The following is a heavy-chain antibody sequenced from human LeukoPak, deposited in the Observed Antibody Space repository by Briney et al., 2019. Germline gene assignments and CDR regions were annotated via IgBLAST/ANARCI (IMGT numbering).Heavy chain of an antibody. CDR2: INWNGGST. CDR3: ARDGVSMVRGVRVLDYYNYYMDV. CDR1: GFTFDDYG. J-gene: IGHJ6*03. V-gene: IGHV3-20*04. Sequence: GGSLRLSCAASGFTFDDYGMSWVRQAPGKGLEWVSGINWNGGSTGYADSVKGRFTISRDNAKNSLYLQMSSLRAEDTAVYYCARDGVSMVRGVRVLDYYNYYMDVWGKGTTVTISS. D-gene: IGHD3-10*01.